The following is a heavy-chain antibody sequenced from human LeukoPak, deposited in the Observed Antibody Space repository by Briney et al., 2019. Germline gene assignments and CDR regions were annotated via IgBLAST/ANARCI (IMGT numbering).Heavy chain of an antibody. Sequence: ETLSLTCTVSGGSVRSYYWTWIRQPPGKGLEWIGYIYISGSTDYNPSLKSRVTISVDTSKNQFSLKLSSVTAADTAVYYCARELAVFHPTKGVLGILRYWGQGTLVTVSS. CDR3: ARELAVFHPTKGVLGILRY. V-gene: IGHV4-59*02. CDR1: GGSVRSYY. J-gene: IGHJ4*02. D-gene: IGHD3-3*02. CDR2: IYISGST.